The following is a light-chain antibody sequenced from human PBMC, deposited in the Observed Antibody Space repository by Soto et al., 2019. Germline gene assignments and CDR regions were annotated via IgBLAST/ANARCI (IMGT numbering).Light chain of an antibody. V-gene: IGKV1-5*03. CDR3: QQYNSYLTWT. Sequence: PITQSPSTLTASVGDRVTITCRASQSISSWLAWYQQKPGKAPKLLIYKASSLESGVPSRFSGSGSGTEFTLTISSLQPDDFATYYCQQYNSYLTWTFGQGTKVDI. CDR2: KAS. J-gene: IGKJ1*01. CDR1: QSISSW.